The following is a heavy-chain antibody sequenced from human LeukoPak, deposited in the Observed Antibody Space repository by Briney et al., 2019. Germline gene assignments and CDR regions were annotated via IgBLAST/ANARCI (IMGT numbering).Heavy chain of an antibody. CDR1: GFTFGDYV. V-gene: IGHV3-49*04. J-gene: IGHJ4*02. CDR3: ARTPSTYYYDSTAYFSLHLDY. D-gene: IGHD3-22*01. CDR2: IRAKAFGGTT. Sequence: GGSLRLSCTASGFTFGDYVMSWVRQAPGKGLEWVGFIRAKAFGGTTDYAASVNGRFTISRDDSKSVAYLQMNSLKTEDTAVYYCARTPSTYYYDSTAYFSLHLDYWGQGTLVTVSS.